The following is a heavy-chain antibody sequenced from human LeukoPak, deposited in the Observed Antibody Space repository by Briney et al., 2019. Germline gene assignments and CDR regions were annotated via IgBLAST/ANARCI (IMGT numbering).Heavy chain of an antibody. CDR2: VFPIFGTP. J-gene: IGHJ4*02. Sequence: ASVNLSYKASGYTFTSYGINWVRQAPGQGLEWMGRVFPIFGTPNYAQKFQGRVTFTADKSTSTAYMELSSLTSEDTAVYYCARDQGDGYWGKRALVTVSS. CDR1: GYTFTSYG. D-gene: IGHD3-10*01. V-gene: IGHV1-69*06. CDR3: ARDQGDGY.